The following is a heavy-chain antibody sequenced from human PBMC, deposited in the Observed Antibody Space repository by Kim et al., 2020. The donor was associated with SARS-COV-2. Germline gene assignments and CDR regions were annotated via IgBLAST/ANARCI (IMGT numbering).Heavy chain of an antibody. J-gene: IGHJ5*02. CDR3: ARRQGSDYFDSSGYSDS. D-gene: IGHD3-22*01. CDR2: MYPGDSDT. CDR1: GYSFTNYW. Sequence: GESLKISCKGSGYSFTNYWIHWVRQMPGKGLEWMGSMYPGDSDTRYSPSFRGQVTISADKSISTAYLQWSSLKASDTAIYYCARRQGSDYFDSSGYSDSWGQGTLVTVSS. V-gene: IGHV5-51*01.